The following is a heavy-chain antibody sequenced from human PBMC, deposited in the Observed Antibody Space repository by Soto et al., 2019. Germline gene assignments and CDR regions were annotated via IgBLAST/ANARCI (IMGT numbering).Heavy chain of an antibody. D-gene: IGHD3-22*01. CDR2: IWYDGSNK. J-gene: IGHJ4*02. Sequence: QVQLVESGGGVVQPGRSLRLSCAASGFTFSSYGMHWVHQAPGKGLEWVAVIWYDGSNKYYADSVKGRFTISRDNSKNTLYLQMNSLRAEDTAVYYCAREAGYYDSSGYYPFDYWGQGTLVTVSS. V-gene: IGHV3-33*01. CDR1: GFTFSSYG. CDR3: AREAGYYDSSGYYPFDY.